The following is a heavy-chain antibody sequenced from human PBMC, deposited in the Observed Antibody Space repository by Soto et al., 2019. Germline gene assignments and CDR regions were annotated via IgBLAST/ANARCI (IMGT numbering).Heavy chain of an antibody. CDR1: GGSISSYY. Sequence: SETLSLTCTVSGGSISSYYWSWIRQPPGKGLEWIGYIYYSGSTNYNPSLKSRVTISVDTSKNQFSLKLSSVTAADTAVYYCARHMTARWDFDYWGQGTLVTVSS. CDR3: ARHMTARWDFDY. CDR2: IYYSGST. V-gene: IGHV4-59*08. D-gene: IGHD2-21*02. J-gene: IGHJ4*02.